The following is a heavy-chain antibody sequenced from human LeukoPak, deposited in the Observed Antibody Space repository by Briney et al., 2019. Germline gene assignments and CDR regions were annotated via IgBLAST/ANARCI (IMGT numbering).Heavy chain of an antibody. V-gene: IGHV4-59*08. CDR2: IYSSGST. CDR3: ARRLVDYYDSSGYYYD. J-gene: IGHJ4*02. Sequence: GXIYSSGSTNYTPSLKSRVTISVDTSKNQFSLKLCSVTAADTAVYYCARRLVDYYDSSGYYYDWGQGTLVTVSS. D-gene: IGHD3-22*01.